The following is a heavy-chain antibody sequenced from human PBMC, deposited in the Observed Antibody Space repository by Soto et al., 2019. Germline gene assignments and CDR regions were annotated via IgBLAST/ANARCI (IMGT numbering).Heavy chain of an antibody. V-gene: IGHV3-23*01. D-gene: IGHD5-18*01. CDR3: VKGKESGYRGAFDS. J-gene: IGHJ4*02. Sequence: EEQLLESGGGLVQPGGSLRLSCAATGFNFGSYAMGWVRQAPGKGLEWVSGVSGSGSSPYYADSVKGRLTISKDKSKNTLYLDLNNLRSEDTAVYFCVKGKESGYRGAFDSWGQGNMVTVSS. CDR2: VSGSGSSP. CDR1: GFNFGSYA.